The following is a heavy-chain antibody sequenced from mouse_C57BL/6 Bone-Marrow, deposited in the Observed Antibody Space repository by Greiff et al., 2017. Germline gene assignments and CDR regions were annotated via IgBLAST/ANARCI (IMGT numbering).Heavy chain of an antibody. Sequence: QVQLKQSGAELAKPGASVKLSCKASGYTFTSYWMHWVKQRPGQGLEWIGYINPSSGYTKYKQKFKDKATLTADKASSTAYMQLSSLTYEDSAVYYCASIYYWFAYWGQGTLGTVSA. CDR2: INPSSGYT. D-gene: IGHD2-1*01. CDR3: ASIYYWFAY. CDR1: GYTFTSYW. V-gene: IGHV1-7*01. J-gene: IGHJ3*01.